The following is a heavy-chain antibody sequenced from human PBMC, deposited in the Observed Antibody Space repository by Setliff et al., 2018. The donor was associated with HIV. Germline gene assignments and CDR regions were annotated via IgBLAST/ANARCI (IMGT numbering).Heavy chain of an antibody. CDR3: ARGGPGSSFGYDWFDP. Sequence: ASVKVSCKASGYTFTSYYVHFVRQAPGQGPEWMGIINPNGGSTNYAQKFEGRVAMTADTSTNNVHMYLSSLRSEGTAIYYCARGGPGSSFGYDWFDPWGQGTPVTAPQ. CDR2: INPNGGST. J-gene: IGHJ5*02. CDR1: GYTFTSYY. V-gene: IGHV1-46*01. D-gene: IGHD5-18*01.